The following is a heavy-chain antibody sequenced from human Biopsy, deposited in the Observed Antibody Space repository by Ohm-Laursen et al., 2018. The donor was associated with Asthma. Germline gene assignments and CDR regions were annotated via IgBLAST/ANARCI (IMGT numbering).Heavy chain of an antibody. V-gene: IGHV3-11*01. Sequence: SLRLSCAASGFSFSDYYMTWMRQAPGKGLERVSSISSSGSTTYPAESVKGRLTISRDNAQKSLFLQMGSLRAEDTAIYYCARVFESSEWGPFYHFGLDVWGQGTTVAVSS. CDR2: ISSSGSTT. D-gene: IGHD6-25*01. J-gene: IGHJ6*02. CDR3: ARVFESSEWGPFYHFGLDV. CDR1: GFSFSDYY.